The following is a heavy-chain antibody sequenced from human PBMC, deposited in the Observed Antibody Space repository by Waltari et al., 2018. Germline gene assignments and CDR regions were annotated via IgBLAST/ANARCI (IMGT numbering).Heavy chain of an antibody. CDR3: AREKPDIVVVVAATPGENWFDP. D-gene: IGHD2-15*01. J-gene: IGHJ5*02. CDR1: GGTFSSYA. V-gene: IGHV1-69*05. Sequence: QVQLVQSGAEVKKPGSSVKVSCKASGGTFSSYAIRWVRRAPGQGLECRGGIIPIFGTANYAQKFQGRVTITTDESTSTAYMELSSLRSEDTAVYYCAREKPDIVVVVAATPGENWFDPWGQGTLVTVSS. CDR2: IIPIFGTA.